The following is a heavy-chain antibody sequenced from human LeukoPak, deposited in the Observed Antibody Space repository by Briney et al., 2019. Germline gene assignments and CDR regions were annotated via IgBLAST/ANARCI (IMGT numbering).Heavy chain of an antibody. Sequence: SQTLSLTCTVSGGSVSSGGYYWSWIRQHPGKGLEWIGYIYYSGSTYYNPSLKSRVTISVDTSRNQFSLRLSSVTAADTAVYYCARRSEYHWFDPWGQGTLVTVSS. CDR1: GGSVSSGGYY. CDR2: IYYSGST. CDR3: ARRSEYHWFDP. D-gene: IGHD6-6*01. V-gene: IGHV4-31*03. J-gene: IGHJ5*02.